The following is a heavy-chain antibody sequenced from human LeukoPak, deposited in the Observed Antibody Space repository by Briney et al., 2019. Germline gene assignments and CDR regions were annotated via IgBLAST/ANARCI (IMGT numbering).Heavy chain of an antibody. Sequence: SETLSLTCAVDGASFRDYYWGWIRQPPGKGLEWIGEVNHSGSTTYNPSLKSRVTISVDTSKNQFSLKVSSVTAADTAVYYCARTRVVPAAYYYYYMDVWGKGTTVTVSS. J-gene: IGHJ6*03. CDR3: ARTRVVPAAYYYYYMDV. CDR1: GASFRDYY. D-gene: IGHD2-2*01. CDR2: VNHSGST. V-gene: IGHV4-34*01.